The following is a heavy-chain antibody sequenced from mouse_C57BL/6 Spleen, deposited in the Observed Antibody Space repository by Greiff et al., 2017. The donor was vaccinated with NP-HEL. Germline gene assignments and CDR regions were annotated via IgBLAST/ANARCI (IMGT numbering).Heavy chain of an antibody. CDR1: GYAFSSSW. D-gene: IGHD2-5*01. Sequence: VQLQQSGPELVKPGASVKISCKASGYAFSSSWLNWVKQRPGKGLEWIGRIYPGDGDTNYNGKFKGKATLTADKSSSTAYMQLSSLTSEDSAVYGCAIMTTIVTFDYWGQGTTLTVSS. CDR3: AIMTTIVTFDY. CDR2: IYPGDGDT. V-gene: IGHV1-82*01. J-gene: IGHJ2*01.